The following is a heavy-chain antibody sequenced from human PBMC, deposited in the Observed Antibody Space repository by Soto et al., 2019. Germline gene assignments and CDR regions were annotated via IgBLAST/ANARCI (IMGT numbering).Heavy chain of an antibody. Sequence: EVQLVESGGGLVQPGGSLRLSCAASGFTFSSYWLHWVRQAPGKGLVWVSRINSDGSSTSYADSVKGRFTISRDNAKNTLYLQMNSLRAEDTAVYYCARGGSLNWYFDLWGRGTLVTVSS. CDR1: GFTFSSYW. V-gene: IGHV3-74*01. CDR3: ARGGSLNWYFDL. J-gene: IGHJ2*01. D-gene: IGHD1-26*01. CDR2: INSDGSST.